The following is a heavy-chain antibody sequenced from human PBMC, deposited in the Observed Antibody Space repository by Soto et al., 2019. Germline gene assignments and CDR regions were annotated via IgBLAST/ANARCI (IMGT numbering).Heavy chain of an antibody. V-gene: IGHV1-3*01. Sequence: ASVKVYCKASGYAFTIYAMHWVRQAPGQRLEWMGWINAGNGNTKYSQKFQGRVTITRDTSASTAYMELSSLRSEDTAVYYCARDPTIAARVDYYYGMDVWGQGTTVTVSS. J-gene: IGHJ6*02. CDR3: ARDPTIAARVDYYYGMDV. CDR2: INAGNGNT. D-gene: IGHD6-6*01. CDR1: GYAFTIYA.